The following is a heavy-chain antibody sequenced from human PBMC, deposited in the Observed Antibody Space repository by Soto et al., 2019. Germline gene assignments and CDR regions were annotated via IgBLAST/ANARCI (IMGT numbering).Heavy chain of an antibody. Sequence: GGSLRLSCAASGFTFSSYGMHWVRQAPGKGLEWVAVISYDGSNKYYADSVKGRFTISRDNSKNTLYLQMNSLRAEDTAVYYCAKDSAYYDFWSGPNTHRNYYFDSWGQGTLVTVLL. J-gene: IGHJ4*02. D-gene: IGHD3-3*01. V-gene: IGHV3-30*18. CDR3: AKDSAYYDFWSGPNTHRNYYFDS. CDR1: GFTFSSYG. CDR2: ISYDGSNK.